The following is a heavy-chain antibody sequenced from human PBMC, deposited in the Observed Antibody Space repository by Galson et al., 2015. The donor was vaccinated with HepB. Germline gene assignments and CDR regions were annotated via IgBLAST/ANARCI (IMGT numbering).Heavy chain of an antibody. CDR1: GFTFSYYA. CDR2: ITPSGDNT. Sequence: SLRLSCAASGFTFSYYAMSWVRQAPGKGLEWISAITPSGDNTYSADSMKGRLTISRDNSRNTLFLQMNSLRAGDTAIYFCAKVFPEKTDGWYRQALYYFDSWGQGTLVTVSS. V-gene: IGHV3-23*01. D-gene: IGHD6-19*01. CDR3: AKVFPEKTDGWYRQALYYFDS. J-gene: IGHJ4*02.